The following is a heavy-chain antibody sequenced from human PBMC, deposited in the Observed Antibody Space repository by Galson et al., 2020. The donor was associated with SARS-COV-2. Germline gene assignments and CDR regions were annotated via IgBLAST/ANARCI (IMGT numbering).Heavy chain of an antibody. D-gene: IGHD3-10*01. CDR1: GGSLSGYY. CDR2: IHPSGHT. V-gene: IGHV4-34*01. Sequence: SETLSLTCAVYGGSLSGYYWSWIRQPPGKGLEWIGEIHPSGHTNYNPSLESRVTISTDTSKNHFSLRMTSVAAADTAVYYCARGEDRYKKGNYWGQGALVTVSP. J-gene: IGHJ4*02. CDR3: ARGEDRYKKGNY.